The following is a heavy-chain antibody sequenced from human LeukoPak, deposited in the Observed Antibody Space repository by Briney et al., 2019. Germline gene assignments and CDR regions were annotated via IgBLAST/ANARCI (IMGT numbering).Heavy chain of an antibody. J-gene: IGHJ2*01. V-gene: IGHV4-34*01. CDR2: INHSGST. CDR1: DGSFSGYC. CDR3: ATRIAAAGTWYWYFDL. Sequence: SETLSLTCAVYDGSFSGYCWSWIRQPSGKGLEWIGEINHSGSTNYNPSLKSRVTISVDTSKNQFSLKLSSVTAADTAVYYCATRIAAAGTWYWYFDLWGRGTLVTVSS. D-gene: IGHD6-13*01.